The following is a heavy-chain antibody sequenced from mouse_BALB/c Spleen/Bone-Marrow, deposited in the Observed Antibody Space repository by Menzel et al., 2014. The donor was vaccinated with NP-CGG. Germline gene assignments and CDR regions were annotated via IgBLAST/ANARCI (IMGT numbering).Heavy chain of an antibody. V-gene: IGHV1-4*01. D-gene: IGHD1-1*01. CDR3: ARGGFLLRSLALDY. J-gene: IGHJ4*01. CDR2: INPSTGFT. Sequence: QVQLQQSGAELARPEASVKMSCKASGYTFTTYTMHWVQQRPGQGLEWVGYINPSTGFTNYNQIFKDKATLAADKSSSTAYMQLSSLTSEDSAVYYCARGGFLLRSLALDYWGQGTSVTVSS. CDR1: GYTFTTYT.